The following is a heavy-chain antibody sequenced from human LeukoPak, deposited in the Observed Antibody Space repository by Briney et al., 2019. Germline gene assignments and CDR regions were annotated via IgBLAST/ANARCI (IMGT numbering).Heavy chain of an antibody. CDR2: ISAYNGNT. CDR3: ARDPPVEVCSGGSCYSVSGNWFDP. V-gene: IGHV1-18*01. J-gene: IGHJ5*02. CDR1: GYTFTSYG. Sequence: ASVKVSCKASGYTFTSYGISWVRQAPGQGLEWMGWISAYNGNTNYAQKLQGRVTMTTDTSTSTAYMELRSLRSDDTAVYYCARDPPVEVCSGGSCYSVSGNWFDPWGQGTLVTVSS. D-gene: IGHD2-15*01.